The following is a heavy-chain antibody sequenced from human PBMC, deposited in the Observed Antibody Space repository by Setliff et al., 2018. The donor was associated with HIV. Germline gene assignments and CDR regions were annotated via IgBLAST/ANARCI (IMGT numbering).Heavy chain of an antibody. Sequence: PSETLSLTCNVSGYSISNGAYWGWIRQPPGEGLEWIENINHRGATSYTSSLKSRVTISSDTSKNQFSLSLTSVTAADTAVYYCARDPHDYGDLPRCFDYWGQGALVTVSS. CDR2: INHRGAT. CDR1: GYSISNGAY. CDR3: ARDPHDYGDLPRCFDY. J-gene: IGHJ4*02. D-gene: IGHD4-17*01. V-gene: IGHV4-38-2*02.